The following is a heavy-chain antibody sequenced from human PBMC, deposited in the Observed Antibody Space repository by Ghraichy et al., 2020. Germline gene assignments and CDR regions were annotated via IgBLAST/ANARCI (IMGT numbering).Heavy chain of an antibody. CDR1: GFSLSNARMG. CDR2: IFSNDEK. J-gene: IGHJ5*02. D-gene: IGHD7-27*01. V-gene: IGHV2-26*01. Sequence: SGPTLVKPTETLTLTCTVSGFSLSNARMGVSWIRQPPGKALEWLAHIFSNDEKSYSTSLKSRLTISKDTSKSQVVLTMTNMDPVDTATYYCARGSRTSRSSPLSGAHYNWFDPWGQGTLVTVSS. CDR3: ARGSRTSRSSPLSGAHYNWFDP.